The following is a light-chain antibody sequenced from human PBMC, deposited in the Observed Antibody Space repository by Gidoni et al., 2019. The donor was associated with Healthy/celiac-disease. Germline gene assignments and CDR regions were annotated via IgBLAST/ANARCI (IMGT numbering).Light chain of an antibody. CDR1: QSLSSY. CDR3: QQSYSTPRT. CDR2: AAS. V-gene: IGKV1-39*01. Sequence: DIQMTQSPSSLSASVGDRVTITCRASQSLSSYLNWYQQKPGKAPKLLIYAASSLKSGVPSRFSGSGSGTDFTLTISSLQPEDFATYYCQQSYSTPRTFGQGTKVEIK. J-gene: IGKJ1*01.